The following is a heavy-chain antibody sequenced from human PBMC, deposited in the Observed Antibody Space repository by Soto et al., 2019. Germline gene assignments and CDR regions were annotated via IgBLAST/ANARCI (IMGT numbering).Heavy chain of an antibody. D-gene: IGHD1-26*01. CDR1: GGSISNSNW. V-gene: IGHV4-4*02. CDR3: AHRPIVGAAI. CDR2: IFHSGST. J-gene: IGHJ4*02. Sequence: QVQLQESGPGLVKPSGPLSLTCAVFGGSISNSNWWTWVRQPPGKGLDWIGEIFHSGSTNSNSSLMGRVTISVDKANNQFSLKLSSVTAADTAVYYCAHRPIVGAAIWGQGTLVTVSS.